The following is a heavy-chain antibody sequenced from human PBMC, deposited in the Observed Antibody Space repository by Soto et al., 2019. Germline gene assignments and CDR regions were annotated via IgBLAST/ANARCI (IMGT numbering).Heavy chain of an antibody. Sequence: QVPLVQSGAEVKKPGSSVKVSCKASGGTFSSYTISWVRQAPGQGLEWMGRIIPILGIANYAQKFQGRVTITADKSTSTAYMELSSLRSEDTAVYYCIGDSGWYGGRGDYWGQGTLVTVSS. V-gene: IGHV1-69*02. CDR2: IIPILGIA. CDR3: IGDSGWYGGRGDY. J-gene: IGHJ4*02. D-gene: IGHD6-19*01. CDR1: GGTFSSYT.